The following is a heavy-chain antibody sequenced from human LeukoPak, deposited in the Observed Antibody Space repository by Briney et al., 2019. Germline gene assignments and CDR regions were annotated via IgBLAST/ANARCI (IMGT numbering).Heavy chain of an antibody. Sequence: SETLSLTCTVSGYSISSGYYWGWIRQPPGKGLEWIGSIYHSGSTYYNPSLKSRVTISVDTSKNQFSLKLSSVTAADTAVYYCAREAARTEYSSGITNGEFDYWGQGTLVTASS. CDR1: GYSISSGYY. V-gene: IGHV4-38-2*02. CDR2: IYHSGST. CDR3: AREAARTEYSSGITNGEFDY. J-gene: IGHJ4*02. D-gene: IGHD6-19*01.